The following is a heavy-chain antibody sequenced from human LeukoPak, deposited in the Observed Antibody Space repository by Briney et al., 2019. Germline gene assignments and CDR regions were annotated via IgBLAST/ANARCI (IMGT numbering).Heavy chain of an antibody. CDR1: GFTFSSYA. CDR3: AKDGDFWSGYTFDY. CDR2: ISGSGGST. J-gene: IGHJ4*02. V-gene: IGHV3-23*01. Sequence: GGSLGLSCAASGFTFSSYAMSWVRQAPGKGLEWVSAISGSGGSTYYADSVKGRFTISRDNSKNTLYLQMNSLRAEDTAVYYCAKDGDFWSGYTFDYWGQGTLVTVSS. D-gene: IGHD3-3*01.